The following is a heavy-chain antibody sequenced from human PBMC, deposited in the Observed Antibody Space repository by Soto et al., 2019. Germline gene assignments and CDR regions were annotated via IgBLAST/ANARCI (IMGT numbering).Heavy chain of an antibody. J-gene: IGHJ4*02. CDR2: ISSTTNYI. Sequence: XGSLNLSCSASGFTFTRYRMNWVRQAPGKGLEWVSSISSTTNYIYYGDSMKGRFTISRDNAKNSLYLEMNSLRAEDTAVYYCARESEDLTSNFDYWGQGTLVTVSS. CDR1: GFTFTRYR. V-gene: IGHV3-21*06. CDR3: ARESEDLTSNFDY.